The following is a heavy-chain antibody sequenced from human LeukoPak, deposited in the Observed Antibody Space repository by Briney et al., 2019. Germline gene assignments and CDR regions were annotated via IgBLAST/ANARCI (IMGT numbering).Heavy chain of an antibody. V-gene: IGHV3-7*05. CDR2: IRRDGSQK. CDR1: GFTFSYYG. D-gene: IGHD4-23*01. CDR3: ARPLMGGGNSPFDS. J-gene: IGHJ4*02. Sequence: PGGSLRLSCAASGFTFSYYGVHWVRQAPGKGLEWVANIRRDGSQKYYVDSVKGRFTISRDNADNPLYLHMNSLRAEDTAVYYCARPLMGGGNSPFDSWGQGTLVTVSS.